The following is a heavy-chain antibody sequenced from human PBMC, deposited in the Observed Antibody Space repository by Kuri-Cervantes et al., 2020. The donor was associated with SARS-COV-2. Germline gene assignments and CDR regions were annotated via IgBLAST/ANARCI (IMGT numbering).Heavy chain of an antibody. CDR3: AKDHVGEGPFDY. J-gene: IGHJ4*02. CDR1: GGTFSSYY. CDR2: IIPIFGTA. D-gene: IGHD1-26*01. Sequence: SVKVSCKASGGTFSSYYISWVRQDPGQGLEWMGGIIPIFGTANYAQKFQGRVTVTADEYTSTAYMELSSLRTEDTAVYYCAKDHVGEGPFDYWGQGTLVTVSS. V-gene: IGHV1-69*13.